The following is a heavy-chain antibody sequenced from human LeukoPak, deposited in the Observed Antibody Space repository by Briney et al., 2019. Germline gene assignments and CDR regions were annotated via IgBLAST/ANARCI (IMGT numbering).Heavy chain of an antibody. V-gene: IGHV4-30-4*01. D-gene: IGHD3-10*01. CDR1: GGSISSGDYY. CDR2: IYYSGST. J-gene: IGHJ4*02. CDR3: ARGTVRGIDSLAYYFDY. Sequence: SQTLSLACTVSGGSISSGDYYWSWIRQPPGKGLEWIGYIYYSGSTYYNPSLKSRVTISVDTSKNQFSLKLSSVTAADTAVYYCARGTVRGIDSLAYYFDYWGQGTLVTVSS.